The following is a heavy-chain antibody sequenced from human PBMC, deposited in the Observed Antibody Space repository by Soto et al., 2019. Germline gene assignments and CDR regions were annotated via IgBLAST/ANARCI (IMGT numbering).Heavy chain of an antibody. Sequence: SETPRVTCTVSGASVSSGYYYWSWIRQPPGKGLEWIAYIDYSGSTNYNPSLKSRVTISVDTSNNQFSLKLSSVTAADTAVYYWARRVQKDRRLSSNYYKRVDVWSQ. CDR2: IDYSGST. CDR3: ARRVQKDRRLSSNYYKRVDV. V-gene: IGHV4-61*01. CDR1: GASVSSGYYY. D-gene: IGHD3-22*01. J-gene: IGHJ6*02.